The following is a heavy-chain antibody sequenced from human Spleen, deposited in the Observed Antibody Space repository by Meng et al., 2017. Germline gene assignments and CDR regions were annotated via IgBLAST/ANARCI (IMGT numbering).Heavy chain of an antibody. V-gene: IGHV3-30*04. Sequence: GESLKISCAASGFTFSRHAMHWVRQAPGKGLEWAAIISYDGSNKYYADSVKGRFTISRDSSKNTLYLQMNSLRPEDTAVYYCARGAVASMVYHELDYWGQGTLVTVSS. CDR2: ISYDGSNK. CDR1: GFTFSRHA. J-gene: IGHJ4*02. CDR3: ARGAVASMVYHELDY. D-gene: IGHD6-19*01.